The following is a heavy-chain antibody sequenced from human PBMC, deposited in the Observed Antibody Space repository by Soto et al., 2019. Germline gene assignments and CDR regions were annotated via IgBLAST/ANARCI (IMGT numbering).Heavy chain of an antibody. J-gene: IGHJ3*01. CDR3: AMGQEYSGYVYVNMFDL. V-gene: IGHV1-69*02. CDR2: LIPITGIP. Sequence: QVHLVQSGAEVKKPGSSVKVSCKAYGGTFRSYTINWVRQAPGQRLEWMGRLIPITGIPTYSQKFQGRARITADKSTSTASLDLSLLTSEDTALYYCAMGQEYSGYVYVNMFDLWGQAKVVTVSS. CDR1: GGTFRSYT. D-gene: IGHD5-12*01.